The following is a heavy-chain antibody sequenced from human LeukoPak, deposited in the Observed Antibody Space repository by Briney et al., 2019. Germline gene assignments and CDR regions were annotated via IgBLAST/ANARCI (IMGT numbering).Heavy chain of an antibody. V-gene: IGHV3-21*01. J-gene: IGHJ4*02. CDR1: GFTFSSYS. Sequence: GGSLRLSCAASGFTFSSYSMNWVRQAPGKGLEWVSSINSGGSYIYYADSVKGRFTISRDNAKNSLYLQMNSLRAEDTAVYYCARLGYCSGGSCATVDYWGQGTLVTVSS. CDR2: INSGGSYI. D-gene: IGHD2-15*01. CDR3: ARLGYCSGGSCATVDY.